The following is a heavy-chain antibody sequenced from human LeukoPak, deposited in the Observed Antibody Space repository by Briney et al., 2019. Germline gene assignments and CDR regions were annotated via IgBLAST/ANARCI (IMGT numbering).Heavy chain of an antibody. V-gene: IGHV4-61*02. CDR1: GGSISSGSYY. Sequence: SETLSLTCTVSGGSISSGSYYWSWIRQPAGKGLEWIGRIYTSGSTNYNPSLKSRVTISVDTSKNQFSLKLSSVTAADTAVYYCAREYGSGSYLFDYWGQGTLVTVSS. J-gene: IGHJ4*02. CDR3: AREYGSGSYLFDY. CDR2: IYTSGST. D-gene: IGHD3-10*01.